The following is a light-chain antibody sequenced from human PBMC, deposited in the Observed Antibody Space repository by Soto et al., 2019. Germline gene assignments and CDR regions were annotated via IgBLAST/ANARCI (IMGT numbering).Light chain of an antibody. Sequence: IVLTQSPATLSLSPGERATLSCRASQSVSSNLAWYQQRPGQAPRLLMYDVSTRATGIPARFSGSGSGTDFTLTISRLEPEDFAVYYCQRYGSSGTFGQGTKVDI. CDR1: QSVSSN. J-gene: IGKJ1*01. CDR2: DVS. CDR3: QRYGSSGT. V-gene: IGKV3-20*01.